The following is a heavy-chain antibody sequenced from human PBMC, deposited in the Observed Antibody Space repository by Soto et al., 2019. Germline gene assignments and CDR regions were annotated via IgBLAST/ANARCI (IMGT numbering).Heavy chain of an antibody. J-gene: IGHJ4*02. Sequence: QVQLVQSGAEVKKPGASVKVSCKASGYTFSSYGIRWVRQAPGQGLEWMGWISAYNGNTKYAQKLQGRVTMTTDTSTSTAYLELRRLRSEDTAVYYCARESPPADYWGQGTLVIVSS. V-gene: IGHV1-18*01. CDR2: ISAYNGNT. CDR1: GYTFSSYG. CDR3: ARESPPADY.